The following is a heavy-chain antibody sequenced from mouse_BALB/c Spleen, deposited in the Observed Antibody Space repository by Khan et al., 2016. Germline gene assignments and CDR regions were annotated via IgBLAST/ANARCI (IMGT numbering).Heavy chain of an antibody. V-gene: IGHV1-9*01. Sequence: QVQLQQSGAELMKPGASVKISCKATGYTFSSYWIEWVKQRPGHGLEWIAEILPGNNSSNYNENLKVKGTFTADTSSNTAYMQLSGLTSGDSAFYYCAIGADWGQGTLVTVSA. CDR3: AIGAD. CDR2: ILPGNNSS. CDR1: GYTFSSYW. J-gene: IGHJ3*01.